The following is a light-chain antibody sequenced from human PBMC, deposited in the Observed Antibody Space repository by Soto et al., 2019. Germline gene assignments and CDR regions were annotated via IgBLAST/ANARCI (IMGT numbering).Light chain of an antibody. V-gene: IGKV3D-20*02. Sequence: IVLTQSPGPLSLSPGERATLSCRASQSVSSSYLAWYQQKPGQAPRLLIYGASNRATGIPARFSGSGSGTDFTLTISSLEPEDFAVYHCQQRSSWPSFGQGTRLEIK. CDR2: GAS. CDR3: QQRSSWPS. CDR1: QSVSSSY. J-gene: IGKJ5*01.